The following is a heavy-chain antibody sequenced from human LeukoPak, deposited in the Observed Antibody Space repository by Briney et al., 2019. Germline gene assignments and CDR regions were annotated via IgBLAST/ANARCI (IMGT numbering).Heavy chain of an antibody. D-gene: IGHD3-10*01. CDR3: ASAGAGMVRGVNWFDP. V-gene: IGHV4-30-4*01. CDR1: GGSISSGDYY. J-gene: IGHJ5*02. CDR2: IYYSGST. Sequence: SQTLSLTCTVSGGSISSGDYYWSWIRQPPGRGLEWIGYIYYSGSTYYNPSLKSRVTISVDTSKNQFSLKLSSVTAGDTAVYYCASAGAGMVRGVNWFDPWGQGTLLPVS.